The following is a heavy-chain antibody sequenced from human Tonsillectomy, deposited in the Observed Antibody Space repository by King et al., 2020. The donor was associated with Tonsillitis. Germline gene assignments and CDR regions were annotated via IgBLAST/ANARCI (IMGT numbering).Heavy chain of an antibody. CDR2: IWYDGRNK. CDR3: ARRGSSGRYFGYFDY. J-gene: IGHJ4*02. CDR1: GFTFSSYG. V-gene: IGHV3-33*01. D-gene: IGHD1-26*01. Sequence: VQLVESGGGVVQPGRSLRLSCAASGFTFSSYGMHWVRQAPGKGLEWVAFIWYDGRNKYYKDSVKGRLTISSDNSKNTVDLQMNSLSAEDTAVYYCARRGSSGRYFGYFDYWGQGTLVTVSS.